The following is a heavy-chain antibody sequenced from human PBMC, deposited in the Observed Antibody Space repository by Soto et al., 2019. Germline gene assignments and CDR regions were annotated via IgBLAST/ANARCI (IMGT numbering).Heavy chain of an antibody. V-gene: IGHV1-18*01. CDR1: GYTFASYA. CDR3: ARDPPPPDY. J-gene: IGHJ4*02. Sequence: QVQLVQSGAEVKKPGASVKVSCKASGYTFASYAISWMRQAPGQGLEWMGWISAYNGNTNYAQKHQGRDTMTTDSYTSTAYMEQRGLSADDPAVYCCARDPPPPDYWGQGTLVTVSS. CDR2: ISAYNGNT.